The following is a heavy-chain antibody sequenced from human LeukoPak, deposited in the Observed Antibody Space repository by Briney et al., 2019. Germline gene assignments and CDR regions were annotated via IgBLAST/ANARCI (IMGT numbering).Heavy chain of an antibody. CDR3: ARGYTYGVDY. CDR2: ISWNGGSP. D-gene: IGHD5-18*01. V-gene: IGHV3-20*04. Sequence: GGSLRLSCAASGFTFDVYGMSWVRQAPGKGLEWVSGISWNGGSPGYANSVKGRFTISRDNARNSLYLQMNSLRGEDTAFYYCARGYTYGVDYWGPGTLVTVSS. CDR1: GFTFDVYG. J-gene: IGHJ4*02.